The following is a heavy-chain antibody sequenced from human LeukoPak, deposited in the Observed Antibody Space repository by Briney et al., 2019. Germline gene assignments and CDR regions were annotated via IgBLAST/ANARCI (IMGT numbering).Heavy chain of an antibody. CDR1: GDSVYNNSAA. CDR2: TYYRSKWYN. D-gene: IGHD5-18*01. CDR3: TRFGSGYSYGLDV. Sequence: SQTLSLTCAISGDSVYNNSAAWKWIRQSPSRGLEWLGRTYYRSKWYNDYAVSVKSRITINPDTSKNQFSLQLNYVCPEDTAVYYCTRFGSGYSYGLDVWAQGSLVTVSS. V-gene: IGHV6-1*01. J-gene: IGHJ4*02.